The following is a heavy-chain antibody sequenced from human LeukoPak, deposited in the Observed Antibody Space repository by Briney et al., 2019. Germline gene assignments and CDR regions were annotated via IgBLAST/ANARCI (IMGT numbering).Heavy chain of an antibody. J-gene: IGHJ4*02. CDR1: GFTFSSYA. CDR2: ISYDGSNK. Sequence: GGSPRLSCAASGFTFSSYAMRWVRQAPGKGLEWVAVISYDGSNKYYADSVKGRFTISRDNSKNTLYLQMNSLRAEDTAVYYCARAPPQYCSSTSCYAYYFDYWGQGTLVTVSS. D-gene: IGHD2-2*01. CDR3: ARAPPQYCSSTSCYAYYFDY. V-gene: IGHV3-30-3*01.